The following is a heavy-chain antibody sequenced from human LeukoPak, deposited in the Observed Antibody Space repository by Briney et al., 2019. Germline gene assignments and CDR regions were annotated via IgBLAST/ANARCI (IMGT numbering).Heavy chain of an antibody. D-gene: IGHD2-21*02. V-gene: IGHV3-9*01. CDR1: GFTFDDYA. Sequence: GGSLRLSCAASGFTFDDYAMHWVRQAPGKGLEWVSGISWNSGSIGCADSVKGRFTISRDNAKNSLYLQMNSLRAEDTALYYCAKEMHIVVVTANAFDIWGQGTMVTVSS. CDR2: ISWNSGSI. CDR3: AKEMHIVVVTANAFDI. J-gene: IGHJ3*02.